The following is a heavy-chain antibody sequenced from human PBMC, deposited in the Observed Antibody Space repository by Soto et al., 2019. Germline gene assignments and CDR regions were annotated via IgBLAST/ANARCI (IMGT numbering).Heavy chain of an antibody. V-gene: IGHV3-30*18. Sequence: VQLVESGGGVVQPGRSLRLSCAASGFTFSSYGMHWVRQAPGKGLEWVAVISYDGSNKYYADSVKGRFTISRDNSKNTLYLQMNSLRAEDTAVYYCAKEGRLQWLAQYYFDYWGQGTLVTVSS. CDR2: ISYDGSNK. CDR3: AKEGRLQWLAQYYFDY. J-gene: IGHJ4*02. CDR1: GFTFSSYG. D-gene: IGHD6-19*01.